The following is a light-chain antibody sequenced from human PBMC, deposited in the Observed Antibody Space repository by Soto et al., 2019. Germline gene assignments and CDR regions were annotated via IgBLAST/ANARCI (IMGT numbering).Light chain of an antibody. CDR3: QQYDHRPPLFS. CDR2: DAS. CDR1: QDISNY. V-gene: IGKV1-33*01. Sequence: DIQMTQSPSSLSASVGDRVTITCQASQDISNYLNWYQQKPGKALKLLIYDASNLETRVPSRFSGCGARTEFTFTFSCLQPEYIAKTYCQQYDHRPPLFSFGPGTKVDI. J-gene: IGKJ3*01.